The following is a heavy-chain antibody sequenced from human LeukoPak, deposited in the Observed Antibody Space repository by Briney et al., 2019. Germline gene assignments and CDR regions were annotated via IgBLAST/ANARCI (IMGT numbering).Heavy chain of an antibody. D-gene: IGHD3-9*01. CDR3: ATAFSDILTPSYVFDF. CDR2: IHYHEST. V-gene: IGHV4-39*01. Sequence: KPSETLSLTCSVSGGSVTSGSHYWSWIRQPPGKGLEWIGSIHYHESTYSNPSLKSRVSMSIYTSKNQFSLNLSSVSAADTAVFYCATAFSDILTPSYVFDFWGRGTLVTVSS. J-gene: IGHJ4*01. CDR1: GGSVTSGSHY.